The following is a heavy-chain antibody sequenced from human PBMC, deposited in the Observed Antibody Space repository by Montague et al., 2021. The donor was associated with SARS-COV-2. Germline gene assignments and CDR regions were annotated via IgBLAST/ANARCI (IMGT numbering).Heavy chain of an antibody. Sequence: SETLSITCAVSGGSISSSNWWSWVRQPPGKGLEWIGEIYHSGSTNYNPSLKSRVTISVDKSKNQFSLKLSSVTAADTAVYYCARFYYNILTGYYGMDVWGQGTTVTVSS. CDR2: IYHSGST. CDR1: GGSISSSNW. V-gene: IGHV4-4*02. CDR3: ARFYYNILTGYYGMDV. J-gene: IGHJ6*02. D-gene: IGHD3-9*01.